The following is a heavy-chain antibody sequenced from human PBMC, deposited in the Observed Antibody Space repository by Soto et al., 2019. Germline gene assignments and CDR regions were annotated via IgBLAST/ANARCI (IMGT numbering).Heavy chain of an antibody. J-gene: IGHJ4*02. D-gene: IGHD1-26*01. CDR1: GFTFSSYA. CDR2: ISGSGGST. CDR3: APFPGGSYQYYFDY. Sequence: EVQLLESGGGLVQPGGSLRLSCAASGFTFSSYAMSWVRQAPGKGLEWVSAISGSGGSTYYADSVKGRFTISRDNSNNTLYLQMNSLRAEDTAVYYCAPFPGGSYQYYFDYWGQGTLVTVSS. V-gene: IGHV3-23*01.